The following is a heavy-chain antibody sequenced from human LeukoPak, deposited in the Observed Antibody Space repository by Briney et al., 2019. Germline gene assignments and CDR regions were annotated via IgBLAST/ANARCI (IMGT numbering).Heavy chain of an antibody. J-gene: IGHJ4*02. CDR3: ARGEGSYSAHFDY. Sequence: PGGSLRLSCAASGFTFSSYGMRWVRQAPGKGLEWVAVIWYDGSNKYYVDSVKGRFTISRDNSKNTLYLQMNSLRAEDTAVYYCARGEGSYSAHFDYWGQGTLVTVSS. V-gene: IGHV3-33*01. CDR2: IWYDGSNK. CDR1: GFTFSSYG. D-gene: IGHD3-10*01.